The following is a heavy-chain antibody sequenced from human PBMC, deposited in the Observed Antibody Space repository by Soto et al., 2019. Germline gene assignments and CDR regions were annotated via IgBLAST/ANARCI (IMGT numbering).Heavy chain of an antibody. CDR1: GFTFDDYC. CDR3: AKDIREGWSGEFRGSDY. J-gene: IGHJ4*02. Sequence: PGGSLRLSCAASGFTFDDYCMSWVRQAPGKGLEWVSGINWNGGSTGYADSVKGRFTISRDKAKNSLYLQMNSLRAEDTALYYCAKDIREGWSGEFRGSDYWGQGTLVTVSS. V-gene: IGHV3-20*04. D-gene: IGHD3-10*01. CDR2: INWNGGST.